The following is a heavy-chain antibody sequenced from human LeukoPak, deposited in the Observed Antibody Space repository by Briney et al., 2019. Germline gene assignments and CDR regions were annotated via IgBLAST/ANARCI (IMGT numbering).Heavy chain of an antibody. CDR2: IYHSGST. Sequence: PSETLSLTCTVSGYSISSGYYWGWIRQPPGKGLEWIGSIYHSGSTYYNPSLKSRVTISVDTSKNQFSLKLSSVTAADTAVYHCARYLDYYGSGSGGDWFDPWGQGTLVTVSS. CDR1: GYSISSGYY. CDR3: ARYLDYYGSGSGGDWFDP. D-gene: IGHD3-10*01. V-gene: IGHV4-38-2*02. J-gene: IGHJ5*02.